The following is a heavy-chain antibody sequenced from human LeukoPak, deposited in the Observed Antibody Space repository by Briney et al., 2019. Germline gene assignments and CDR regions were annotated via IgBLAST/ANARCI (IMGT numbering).Heavy chain of an antibody. CDR2: FRYRGTS. CDR1: GGSISSLY. V-gene: IGHV4-59*11. Sequence: PSETLSLTCTVSGGSISSLYWSWIRQSPGKGLEWIASFRYRGTSNFNPSLESRVTISIATSKSQFSLRLNSVTSADTAVYYCARGGDYYDGSGYYGPFDYRGLGTLVTVSS. J-gene: IGHJ4*02. D-gene: IGHD3-22*01. CDR3: ARGGDYYDGSGYYGPFDY.